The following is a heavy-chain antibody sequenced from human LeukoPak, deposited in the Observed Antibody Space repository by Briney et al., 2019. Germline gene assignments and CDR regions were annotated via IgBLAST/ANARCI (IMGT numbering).Heavy chain of an antibody. D-gene: IGHD1-26*01. CDR1: GYTFTSYG. Sequence: GASVKVSCKASGYTFTSYGISWVRQAPGQGLEWMGWISAYNGNTNYAQKLQGRVIMTTDTSTSTAYMELRSLRSEDTAVYYCARDLVGAKHPTLGYYYYGMDVWGQGTTVTVSS. CDR2: ISAYNGNT. CDR3: ARDLVGAKHPTLGYYYYGMDV. J-gene: IGHJ6*02. V-gene: IGHV1-18*01.